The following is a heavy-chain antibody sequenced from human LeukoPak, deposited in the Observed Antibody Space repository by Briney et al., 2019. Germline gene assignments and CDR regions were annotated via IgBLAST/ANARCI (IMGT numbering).Heavy chain of an antibody. CDR1: GGSFSGYY. CDR3: ARRMVRGVHRGGWFDP. Sequence: SETLSLTCAVYGGSFSGYYWSWIRQPPGKGLEWIGEINHSGSTSYNPSLKSRVTISVDTSKNQFSLKLSSVTAADTAVYYCARRMVRGVHRGGWFDPWGQGTLVTVSS. J-gene: IGHJ5*02. CDR2: INHSGST. D-gene: IGHD3-10*01. V-gene: IGHV4-34*01.